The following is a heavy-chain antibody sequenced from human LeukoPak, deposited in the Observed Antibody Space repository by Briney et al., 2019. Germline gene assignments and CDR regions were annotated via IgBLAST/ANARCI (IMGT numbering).Heavy chain of an antibody. D-gene: IGHD1-14*01. V-gene: IGHV4-61*02. J-gene: IGHJ6*03. CDR3: ARVYRYYYYYYMDV. Sequence: SQTLSLTCTVSGGSISSGSYYWSWIRQPAGKGLEWIGRIYTSGSTNYNPSLKSRVTISVDTSKNQFSLKLSSVTAADTAVYYCARVYRYYYYYYMDVWGKGTTVTVSS. CDR1: GGSISSGSYY. CDR2: IYTSGST.